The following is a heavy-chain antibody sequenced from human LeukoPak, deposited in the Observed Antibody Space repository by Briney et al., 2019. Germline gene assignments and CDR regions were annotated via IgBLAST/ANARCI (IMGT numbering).Heavy chain of an antibody. Sequence: GGSLRLSCAASAFTFRSYWMSWVRQAPGKGLEWVANIKEDGSGNYYVDSVKGRFTISRDNAESSLYLQMNSLRVEDTALYYCARYGNNVDNAFDIWGQGTMVTVSS. D-gene: IGHD4-17*01. CDR3: ARYGNNVDNAFDI. CDR2: IKEDGSGN. CDR1: AFTFRSYW. V-gene: IGHV3-7*01. J-gene: IGHJ3*02.